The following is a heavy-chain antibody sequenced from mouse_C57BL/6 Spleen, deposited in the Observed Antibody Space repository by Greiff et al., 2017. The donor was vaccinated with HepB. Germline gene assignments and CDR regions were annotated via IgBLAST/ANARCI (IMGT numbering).Heavy chain of an antibody. CDR1: GFTFSSYA. V-gene: IGHV5-4*01. Sequence: EVKVVESGGGLVKPGGSLKLSCAASGFTFSSYAMSWVRQTPEKRLEWVATISDGGSYTYYPDNVKGRFTISRDNAKNNLYLQMSHLKSEDTAMYYCAREGGYYAFDYWGQGTTLTVSS. CDR2: ISDGGSYT. D-gene: IGHD2-3*01. CDR3: AREGGYYAFDY. J-gene: IGHJ2*01.